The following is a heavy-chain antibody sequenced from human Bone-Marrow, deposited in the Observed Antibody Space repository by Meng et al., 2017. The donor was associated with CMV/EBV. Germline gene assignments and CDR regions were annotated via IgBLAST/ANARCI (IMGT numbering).Heavy chain of an antibody. Sequence: GGSLRLSCAASGFTFSSYAMHWVRQAPGKGLEWVAVISYDGSNKYYADSVKGRFTISRDNSKNTLYLQMNSLRAEDTAVYYCAREFVVVVAARLHYYGMDVWGQGTTVTVSS. CDR3: AREFVVVVAARLHYYGMDV. CDR2: ISYDGSNK. J-gene: IGHJ6*02. D-gene: IGHD2-15*01. CDR1: GFTFSSYA. V-gene: IGHV3-30*04.